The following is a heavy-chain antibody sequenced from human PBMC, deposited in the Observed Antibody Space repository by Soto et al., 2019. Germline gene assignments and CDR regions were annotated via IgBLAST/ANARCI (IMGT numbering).Heavy chain of an antibody. D-gene: IGHD6-25*01. CDR2: ISSSGTTM. V-gene: IGHV3-48*01. CDR3: ARGAETGYSGVDY. J-gene: IGHJ4*02. Sequence: EVQLVESGGGLVQPGGSLRLSCAASGFTFSSYSMNWVRQAPGKGLEWVSYISSSGTTMYYADSVKGRFTISRDSAKNSLCLQMNSLRAEDTAVYYCARGAETGYSGVDYWGQGTLVTVS. CDR1: GFTFSSYS.